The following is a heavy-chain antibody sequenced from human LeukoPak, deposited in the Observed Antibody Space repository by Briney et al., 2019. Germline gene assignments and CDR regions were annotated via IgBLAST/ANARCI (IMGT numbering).Heavy chain of an antibody. CDR1: GYTFTSYY. Sequence: ASVKASCKASGYTFTSYYMHWVRQAPGQGLEWMGWINPNSGGTNYAQKFQGRVTMTRDTSISTAYMELSRLRSDDTAVYYCARDDDYGYGGGDYWGQGTLVTVSS. CDR2: INPNSGGT. V-gene: IGHV1-2*02. J-gene: IGHJ4*02. CDR3: ARDDDYGYGGGDY. D-gene: IGHD5-18*01.